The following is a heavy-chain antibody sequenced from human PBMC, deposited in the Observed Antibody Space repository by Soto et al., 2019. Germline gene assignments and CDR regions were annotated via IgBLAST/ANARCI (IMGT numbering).Heavy chain of an antibody. CDR1: GGIFSSYA. CDR3: ATGEGGDYVYESGP. V-gene: IGHV1-69*01. D-gene: IGHD4-17*01. CDR2: IIPNFGTP. Sequence: VQLVQSGAEVKKPGPSVKVSCKASGGIFSSYAVSWVRQAPGQGLEWMGGIIPNFGTPNYAQKFEGRVTLTADESTSTANMELSSLRSEDTAVYYCATGEGGDYVYESGPWGQGTLVTVSS. J-gene: IGHJ5*02.